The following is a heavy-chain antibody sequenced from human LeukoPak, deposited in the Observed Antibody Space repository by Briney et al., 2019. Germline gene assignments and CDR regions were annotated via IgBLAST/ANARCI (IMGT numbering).Heavy chain of an antibody. CDR1: GYTFTSNY. Sequence: SVKVSCKASGYTFTSNYIHWVRQAPGQGLEWMGMIYPRDGSTSYAQKFQGRVTVTRDTSTSTVHMELSGLRSEDTAVYYCARDQEGFDYWGQGTLVTVSS. CDR3: ARDQEGFDY. V-gene: IGHV1-46*01. J-gene: IGHJ4*02. CDR2: IYPRDGST.